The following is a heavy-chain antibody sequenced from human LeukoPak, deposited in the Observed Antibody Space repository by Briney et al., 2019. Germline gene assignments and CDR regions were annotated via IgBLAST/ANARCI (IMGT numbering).Heavy chain of an antibody. CDR1: GFSVSNNY. CDR2: IYSADSA. Sequence: GGSLRLSCAASGFSVSNNYMTWVRQAPGKGLEWVSVIYSADSAYYADSVKGRFTISRDDSKNTLYLQMNSLRAEDTAVYYCVRVQFRAGATFDYWGQGILVAVSS. CDR3: VRVQFRAGATFDY. V-gene: IGHV3-53*01. D-gene: IGHD1-26*01. J-gene: IGHJ4*02.